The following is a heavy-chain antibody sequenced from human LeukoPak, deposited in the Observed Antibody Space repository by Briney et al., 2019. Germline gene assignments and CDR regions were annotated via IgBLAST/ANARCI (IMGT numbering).Heavy chain of an antibody. Sequence: ASVKVSCKAAGYTFITYYIHWVRQAPGQGLEWMGIINPSGAIRSYAQKFQGRVTMTSDTSTSTVYMELSSLRSEDTAVYYCARVASDAFEIWGLGTLVTVSS. CDR1: GYTFITYY. CDR2: INPSGAIR. V-gene: IGHV1-46*01. CDR3: ARVASDAFEI. J-gene: IGHJ3*02.